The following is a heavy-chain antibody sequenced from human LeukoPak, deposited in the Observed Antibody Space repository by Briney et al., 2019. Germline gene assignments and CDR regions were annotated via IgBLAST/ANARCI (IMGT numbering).Heavy chain of an antibody. CDR3: ATTKIRLGY. CDR1: GGSISSSSKY. J-gene: IGHJ4*02. CDR2: IYYSGTT. V-gene: IGHV4-39*07. D-gene: IGHD3-22*01. Sequence: SETLSLTCTVSGGSISSSSKYWGWIRQSPGKGLEWIGSIYYSGTTYYNPSLKSRVTISVDTSKSQFSLKLSSVTAADTAVYYCATTKIRLGYWGQGTLVTVSS.